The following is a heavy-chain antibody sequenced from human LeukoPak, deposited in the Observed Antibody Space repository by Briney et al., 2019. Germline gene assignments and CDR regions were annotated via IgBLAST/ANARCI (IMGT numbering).Heavy chain of an antibody. CDR3: ARELRSVLLWFGESPGYYYGMDV. J-gene: IGHJ6*02. CDR2: IIPIFGTA. D-gene: IGHD3-10*01. V-gene: IGHV1-69*13. Sequence: SVKVSCKASGGTFSSYAISWVRQAPGQGLEWMGGIIPIFGTADNAQKFKGRVTITADEPTSTAYMELSSLRSEDTAVYYCARELRSVLLWFGESPGYYYGMDVWGQGTTVTVSS. CDR1: GGTFSSYA.